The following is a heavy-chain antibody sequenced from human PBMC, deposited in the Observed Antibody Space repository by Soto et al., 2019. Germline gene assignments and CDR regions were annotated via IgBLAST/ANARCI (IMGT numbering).Heavy chain of an antibody. Sequence: GGSLSLSCAASGFTFSSYAMSWVRQAPGKGLEWVSAISGSGGSTYYADSVKGRFTISRDNSKNTLYLQMSSLRAEDTAVYYCANPKQRSYYYYGMDVWGQGTAVTVSS. CDR1: GFTFSSYA. CDR3: ANPKQRSYYYYGMDV. D-gene: IGHD1-1*01. J-gene: IGHJ6*02. CDR2: ISGSGGST. V-gene: IGHV3-23*01.